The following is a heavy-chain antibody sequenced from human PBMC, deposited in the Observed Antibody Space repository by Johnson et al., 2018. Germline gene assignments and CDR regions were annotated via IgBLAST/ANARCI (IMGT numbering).Heavy chain of an antibody. J-gene: IGHJ1*01. D-gene: IGHD3-22*01. Sequence: VQLVQSGAEVKKPGESLKISCKGSGYSFTSYWYGWVRQMPGKGMEWMRIIYPGHSDTRYSPSFQGQVTISADKSISTAYLQWSSLKASDPAMYYCARPRDYYASTGYFQHWGQGTLVTVYS. CDR3: ARPRDYYASTGYFQH. CDR2: IYPGHSDT. V-gene: IGHV5-51*01. CDR1: GYSFTSYW.